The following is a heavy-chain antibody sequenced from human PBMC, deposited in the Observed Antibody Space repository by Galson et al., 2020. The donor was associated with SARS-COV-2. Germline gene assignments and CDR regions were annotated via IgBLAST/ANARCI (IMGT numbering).Heavy chain of an antibody. CDR3: AKNGGLYCSGGSCYSGYFDY. D-gene: IGHD2-15*01. Sequence: GGSLRLSCAASGFTFSSYGMHWVRRAPGKGLEWVAVISYDGSNKYYADSVKGRFTISRDNSKNTLYLQMNSLRAEDTAVYYCAKNGGLYCSGGSCYSGYFDYWGQGTLVTVSS. V-gene: IGHV3-30*18. CDR2: ISYDGSNK. J-gene: IGHJ4*02. CDR1: GFTFSSYG.